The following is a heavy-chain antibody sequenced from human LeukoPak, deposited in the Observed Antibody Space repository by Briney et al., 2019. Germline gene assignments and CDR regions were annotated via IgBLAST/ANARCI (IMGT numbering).Heavy chain of an antibody. CDR1: GGTFSSYA. Sequence: SVKVSCKASGGTFSSYAISWVRQAPGQGLEWMGRIIPILGIANYAQKFQGRVTITADKSTSTAYMELSSLRSEDTAVYYCARDSPRVNYYDSSGPFFDYWGQGTLVTVSS. J-gene: IGHJ4*02. CDR2: IIPILGIA. CDR3: ARDSPRVNYYDSSGPFFDY. V-gene: IGHV1-69*04. D-gene: IGHD3-22*01.